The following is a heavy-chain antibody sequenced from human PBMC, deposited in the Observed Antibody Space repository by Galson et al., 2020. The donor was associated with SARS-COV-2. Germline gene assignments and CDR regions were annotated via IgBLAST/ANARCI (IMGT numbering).Heavy chain of an antibody. D-gene: IGHD3-9*01. CDR1: GYTFTDYY. CDR2: INPKSGGT. V-gene: IGHV1-2*02. CDR3: ARLRYYDVLTGYIVDV. Sequence: ASVKVSCKASGYTFTDYYIHWVRQAPGQGLEWMGWINPKSGGTNYAQKFEGRVTMTRDMSITTAYMELSRLRADDTAVYYCARLRYYDVLTGYIVDVWGQGTMVTVSS. J-gene: IGHJ6*02.